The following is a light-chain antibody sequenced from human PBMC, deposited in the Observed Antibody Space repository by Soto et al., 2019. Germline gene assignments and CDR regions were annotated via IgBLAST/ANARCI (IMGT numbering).Light chain of an antibody. V-gene: IGLV2-14*01. J-gene: IGLJ2*01. CDR1: SSDVGGYNY. CDR2: EVS. CDR3: SSYTSSSTYVV. Sequence: QSALTQPASVSGSPGQSITISCTGTSSDVGGYNYVSWYQQHPGKAPKLMIYEVSNRPSGVSNRFSGSKSGSTASLTISGLQAEDEADYYCSSYTSSSTYVVFGGATKVTVL.